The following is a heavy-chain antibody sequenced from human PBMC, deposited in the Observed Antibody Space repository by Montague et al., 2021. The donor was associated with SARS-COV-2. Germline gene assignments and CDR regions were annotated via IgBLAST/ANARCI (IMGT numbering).Heavy chain of an antibody. CDR1: GGSIRSGSYY. D-gene: IGHD4-17*01. CDR2: IYSSGST. J-gene: IGHJ6*02. CDR3: ARDYGDYSYYYGLDV. Sequence: TRSLTCTVSGGSIRSGSYYWSWIRQPAGKGPEWIGRIYSSGSTNYNPSLKSRVTMSVDTSKNQFSLKVSSVTAADTAVYYCARDYGDYSYYYGLDVWGQGTTVTVSS. V-gene: IGHV4-61*02.